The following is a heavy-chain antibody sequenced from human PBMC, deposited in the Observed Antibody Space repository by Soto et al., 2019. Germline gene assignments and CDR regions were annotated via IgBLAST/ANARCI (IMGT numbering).Heavy chain of an antibody. V-gene: IGHV3-23*01. CDR1: GLTFPSYA. J-gene: IGHJ6*03. D-gene: IGHD2-2*01. CDR2: IGGSGANT. CDR3: AKGSSSTQYLNYYFYHMDV. Sequence: LLESGGGVVQPGGSLRLSCAASGLTFPSYAMNWVRQAPGKGLEWVSAIGGSGANTYYADSVKGRFTISRDNSKNTVYLQMNSLRAEDTAVYYCAKGSSSTQYLNYYFYHMDVWGKGTTVSVSS.